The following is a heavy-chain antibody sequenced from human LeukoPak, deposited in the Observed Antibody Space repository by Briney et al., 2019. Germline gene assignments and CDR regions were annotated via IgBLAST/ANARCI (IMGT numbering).Heavy chain of an antibody. D-gene: IGHD1-26*01. CDR1: GFTFSSYS. Sequence: GGSLRLSCAASGFTFSSYSMNWVRQAPGKGLEWVSSISSSSYIYYADSVKGRFTISRDNAKNTLYLQMNSLRAEDTAVYYCAKDPFSGSYPRDGFDYWGQGTLVTVSS. J-gene: IGHJ4*02. V-gene: IGHV3-21*04. CDR2: ISSSSYI. CDR3: AKDPFSGSYPRDGFDY.